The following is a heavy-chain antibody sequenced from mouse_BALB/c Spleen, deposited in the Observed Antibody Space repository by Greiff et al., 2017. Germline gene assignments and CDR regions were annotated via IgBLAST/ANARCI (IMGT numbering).Heavy chain of an antibody. D-gene: IGHD2-4*01. Sequence: QVQLKQSGAELMKPGASVKISCKATGYTFSSYWIEWVKQRPGHGLEWIGEILPGSGSTNYNEKFKGKATFTADTSSNTAYMQLSSLTSEDSAVYYCARGYYDSAWFAYWGQGTLVTVSA. V-gene: IGHV1-9*01. CDR1: GYTFSSYW. CDR3: ARGYYDSAWFAY. J-gene: IGHJ3*01. CDR2: ILPGSGST.